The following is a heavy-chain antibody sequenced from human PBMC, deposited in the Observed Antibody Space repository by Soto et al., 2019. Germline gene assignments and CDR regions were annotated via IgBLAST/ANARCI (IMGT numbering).Heavy chain of an antibody. CDR1: GFTFSSNW. Sequence: GGSRRLSCAASGFTFSSNWWDWVRQAPGKGLEWVANINQDGSEKNYVDSVKGRFTISRDNAKNSLYLQMSSLTAEDSALYYCSKSLDYWGQGALVTVSS. CDR3: SKSLDY. J-gene: IGHJ4*02. CDR2: INQDGSEK. V-gene: IGHV3-7*01.